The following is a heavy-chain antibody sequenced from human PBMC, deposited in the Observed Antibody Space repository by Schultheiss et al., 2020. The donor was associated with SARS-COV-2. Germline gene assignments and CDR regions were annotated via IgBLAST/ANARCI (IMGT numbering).Heavy chain of an antibody. V-gene: IGHV4-61*08. CDR2: IYYSGST. CDR3: ARGRPGNSRKMGSFDY. Sequence: SETLSLTCTVSGGSISSGDYYWSWIRQPPGKGLEWIGYIYYSGSTNYNPSLKSRVTISVDTSKNQFSLKLNSVTAADTAVYFCARGRPGNSRKMGSFDYWGQGTLVTVSS. J-gene: IGHJ4*02. D-gene: IGHD1/OR15-1a*01. CDR1: GGSISSGDYY.